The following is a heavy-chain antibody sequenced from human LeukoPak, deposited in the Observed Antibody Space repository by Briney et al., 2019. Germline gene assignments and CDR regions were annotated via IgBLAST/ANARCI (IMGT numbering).Heavy chain of an antibody. D-gene: IGHD3-9*01. Sequence: GRSLRLSCTTSGFTFSNYPMSWVRQAPGKGLEWLALLGSTAYGGTTKYAASVKGRITISRDDSKSIAYLQMNSLKTEDTAVYYCTRPYYDYLTGYYSDYWGQGTLVTVSS. CDR1: GFTFSNYP. CDR3: TRPYYDYLTGYYSDY. CDR2: LGSTAYGGTT. V-gene: IGHV3-49*04. J-gene: IGHJ4*02.